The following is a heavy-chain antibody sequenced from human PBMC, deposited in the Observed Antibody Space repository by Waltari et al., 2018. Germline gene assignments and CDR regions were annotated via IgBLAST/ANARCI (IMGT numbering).Heavy chain of an antibody. CDR3: ARVRGGSYYYYYYMDV. D-gene: IGHD1-26*01. V-gene: IGHV4-59*01. CDR2: IYSSGST. J-gene: IGHJ6*03. Sequence: QVQLQESGPGLVKPSETLSLTCTVSGGSISSYYWSWIRHPPGKGLGWLGYIYSSGSTNYNPSLKSRVTISVDTAKNQFSLKLSSVTAADTAVYYCARVRGGSYYYYYYMDVWGKGTTVTVSS. CDR1: GGSISSYY.